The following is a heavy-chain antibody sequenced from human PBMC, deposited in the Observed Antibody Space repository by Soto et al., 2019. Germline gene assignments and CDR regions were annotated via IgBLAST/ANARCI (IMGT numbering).Heavy chain of an antibody. Sequence: ASVKVSCKASGYTFTGYYMHWVRQAPGQGLEWMGWINPNSGGTNYAQKFQGRVTMTRDTSISTAYMELSRLRSDDTAVYYCAREFSGQLVQFRRTYYFDYWGQGTLVTVSS. CDR1: GYTFTGYY. D-gene: IGHD6-6*01. CDR2: INPNSGGT. J-gene: IGHJ4*02. V-gene: IGHV1-2*02. CDR3: AREFSGQLVQFRRTYYFDY.